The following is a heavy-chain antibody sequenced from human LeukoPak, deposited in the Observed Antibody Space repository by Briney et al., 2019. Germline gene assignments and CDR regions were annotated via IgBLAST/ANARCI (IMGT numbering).Heavy chain of an antibody. CDR2: IYTSGST. V-gene: IGHV4-4*07. CDR3: ARVVVATFPHWQLVRLVGAFDI. Sequence: PSETLSLTCTVSGGSISSYYWSWIRQPAGKGLEWIGRIYTSGSTTYNPSLKSRVTMSVDTSKNQFSLKLSSVTAADTAVYYCARVVVATFPHWQLVRLVGAFDIWGQGTMVTVSS. J-gene: IGHJ3*02. CDR1: GGSISSYY. D-gene: IGHD5-12*01.